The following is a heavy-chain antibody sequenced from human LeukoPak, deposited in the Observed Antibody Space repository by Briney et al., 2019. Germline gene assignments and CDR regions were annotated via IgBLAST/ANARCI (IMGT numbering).Heavy chain of an antibody. V-gene: IGHV3-7*01. CDR2: IKQDGSEK. Sequence: PGGSLRLSCAASGFTFSSYWMSWVRQAPGKGLEWVANIKQDGSEKYYVDSVKGRFTISRDNAKNSLYLQMNSLRAEDTAVYYCARDQGAAVPDAFDIWGQGTMVTVSS. CDR3: ARDQGAAVPDAFDI. CDR1: GFTFSSYW. J-gene: IGHJ3*02. D-gene: IGHD6-13*01.